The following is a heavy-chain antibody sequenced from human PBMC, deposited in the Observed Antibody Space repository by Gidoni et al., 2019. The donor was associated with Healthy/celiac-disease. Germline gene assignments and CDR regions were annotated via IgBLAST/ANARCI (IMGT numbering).Heavy chain of an antibody. Sequence: EVQLVESGGGLVQPGGSLRLSCAASGFTVSSNYMSWVRQAPGKGLEWVSVIYSGGSTYYADSVKGRFTISRHNSKNTLYLQMNSLRAEDTAVYYCARGEGYCSGGSCYYYYGMDVWGQGTTVTVSS. J-gene: IGHJ6*02. CDR1: GFTVSSNY. CDR3: ARGEGYCSGGSCYYYYGMDV. D-gene: IGHD2-15*01. CDR2: IYSGGST. V-gene: IGHV3-53*04.